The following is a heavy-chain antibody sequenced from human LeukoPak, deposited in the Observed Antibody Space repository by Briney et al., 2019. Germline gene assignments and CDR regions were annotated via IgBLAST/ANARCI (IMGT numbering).Heavy chain of an antibody. CDR3: ARYSSGRAPFDY. Sequence: GGSLQISCKGSGYRFTSYWISWVRQMPGKGLEWMGRIDPSDSYTNYSPSFQGHVTISADKSISTAYLQWSSLKASDTAMYYCARYSSGRAPFDYWGQGTLVTVSS. CDR1: GYRFTSYW. D-gene: IGHD6-19*01. V-gene: IGHV5-10-1*01. CDR2: IDPSDSYT. J-gene: IGHJ4*02.